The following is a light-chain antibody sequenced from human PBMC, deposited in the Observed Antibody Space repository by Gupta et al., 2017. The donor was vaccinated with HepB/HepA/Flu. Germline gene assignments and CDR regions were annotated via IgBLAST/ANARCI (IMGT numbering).Light chain of an antibody. J-gene: IGLJ3*02. CDR3: QTWGTGIWV. Sequence: QLVLTQSPSASVSLGASVKLTCTLSSGHATYAIAWHQQQSEKGPRYLMKVNSDGSHSKGDGIPDRSSGSSSGAERYLIISSLQSEDEADYYCQTWGTGIWVFGGGTKLTVL. CDR2: VNSDGSH. V-gene: IGLV4-69*01. CDR1: SGHATYA.